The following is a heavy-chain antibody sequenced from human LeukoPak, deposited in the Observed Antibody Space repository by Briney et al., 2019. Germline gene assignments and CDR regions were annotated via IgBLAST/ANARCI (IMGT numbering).Heavy chain of an antibody. CDR2: ISSSSSTI. CDR1: GFTFSSYA. D-gene: IGHD2-2*01. CDR3: ARDGGDIVVVPLDY. J-gene: IGHJ4*02. V-gene: IGHV3-48*04. Sequence: GGSLRLSCAASGFTFSSYAMSWVRQAPGKGLEWVSYISSSSSTIYYADSVKGRFTISRDNAKNSLYLQMNSLRAEDTAVYYCARDGGDIVVVPLDYWGQGTLVTVSS.